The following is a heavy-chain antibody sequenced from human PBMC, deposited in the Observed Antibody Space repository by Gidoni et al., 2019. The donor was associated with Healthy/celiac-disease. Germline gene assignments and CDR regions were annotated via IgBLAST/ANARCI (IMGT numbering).Heavy chain of an antibody. D-gene: IGHD2-2*01. CDR2: IDSGGST. Sequence: EVQLVEPGGGLIQPGGSLRLSCAASGFTVSSNYMSWVRQAPGKGLGWVSVIDSGGSTYYADSVKGRFTISRDNSKNTLYLQKNSLRAEDTAVYYCARETDATYGMDVWGQGTTVTVSS. CDR3: ARETDATYGMDV. J-gene: IGHJ6*02. V-gene: IGHV3-53*01. CDR1: GFTVSSNY.